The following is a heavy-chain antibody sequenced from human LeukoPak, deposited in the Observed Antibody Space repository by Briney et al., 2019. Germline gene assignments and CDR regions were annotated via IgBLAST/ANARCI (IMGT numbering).Heavy chain of an antibody. J-gene: IGHJ4*02. CDR2: ISGSGGST. Sequence: GGSLRLSCAASGFTFSSYSMSWVRQVPGKWLEWVSAISGSGGSTYYADSVKGRFTISRDNSKNTLYLQMNSLGDEDTAVYYCAKDLGNYVWGSYRNYFDYWGQGTLVTVFS. CDR3: AKDLGNYVWGSYRNYFDY. V-gene: IGHV3-23*01. D-gene: IGHD3-16*02. CDR1: GFTFSSYS.